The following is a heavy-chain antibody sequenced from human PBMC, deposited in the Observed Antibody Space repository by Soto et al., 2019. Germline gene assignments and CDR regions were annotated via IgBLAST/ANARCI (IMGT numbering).Heavy chain of an antibody. J-gene: IGHJ6*02. CDR3: ARVRPYGMDV. CDR2: ISSSSSTI. CDR1: GFTFSSYS. D-gene: IGHD3-16*01. V-gene: IGHV3-48*02. Sequence: EVQLVESGGGLVKPGGSLRLSCAASGFTFSSYSMNWVRQAPGKGLEWVSYISSSSSTIYYADSVKGRFTISRDNAKNSLYLQMNSRRDGDTAVYYCARVRPYGMDVWGQGTTFTVSS.